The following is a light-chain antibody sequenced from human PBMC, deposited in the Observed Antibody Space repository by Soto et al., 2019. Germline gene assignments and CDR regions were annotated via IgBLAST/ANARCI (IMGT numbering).Light chain of an antibody. CDR2: DAS. J-gene: IGKJ4*01. Sequence: DDQLTQSPSSLSASVGYRVTITCQASQDISNYLNWYQQKPGKAPKLLIYDASNLQTGVPSRFSGSGSGTDFTFTISSLQPEDIATYHCQQYDNLPPLTLGGGTKVEI. V-gene: IGKV1-33*01. CDR3: QQYDNLPPLT. CDR1: QDISNY.